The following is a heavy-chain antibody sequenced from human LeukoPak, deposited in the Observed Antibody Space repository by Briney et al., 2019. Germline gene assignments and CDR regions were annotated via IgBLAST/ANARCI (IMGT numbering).Heavy chain of an antibody. J-gene: IGHJ6*04. CDR2: IYYSGST. D-gene: IGHD3-16*02. CDR3: ARDNAGDYGMDV. CDR1: GGSISSYY. V-gene: IGHV4-59*01. Sequence: SETLSLTCTVSGGSISSYYWSWIRQPPGKGLEWIGYIYYSGSTNYNPSLKSRVTISVDTSKDQFSLKLSSVTAADTAVYYCARDNAGDYGMDVWGKGTTVTVSS.